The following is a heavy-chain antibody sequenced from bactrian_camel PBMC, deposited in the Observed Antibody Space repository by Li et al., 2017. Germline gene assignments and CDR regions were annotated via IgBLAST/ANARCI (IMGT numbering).Heavy chain of an antibody. Sequence: VQLVESGGGSVQAGGSLNISCAVSGLTYMTYYMAWFRKSPEKEREGVAAAGGGSPTYADSVKGRFSISHDRAKNTVNLQMNTLKPEDSAMYYCALARGYNGLGDYWSAAEWYRDWGQGTQVTVS. D-gene: IGHD3*01. CDR2: AGGGSP. CDR1: GLTYMTYY. CDR3: ALARGYNGLGDYWSAAEWYRD. V-gene: IGHV3S40*01. J-gene: IGHJ4*01.